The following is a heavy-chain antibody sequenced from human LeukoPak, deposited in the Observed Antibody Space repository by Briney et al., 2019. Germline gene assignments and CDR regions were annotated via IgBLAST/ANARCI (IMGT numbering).Heavy chain of an antibody. CDR1: GFTFSSSW. V-gene: IGHV3-7*03. CDR2: IKQDGTEE. J-gene: IGHJ4*02. CDR3: ARDPCHGALDY. D-gene: IGHD2-2*01. Sequence: GSLRLSCVASGFTFSSSWMSWVRRAPGKGLEWVANIKQDGTEEYYVDSVRGRFSISKDNAKNSLYLQMNSLRAEDTAVYYCARDPCHGALDYWGQGALVTVSS.